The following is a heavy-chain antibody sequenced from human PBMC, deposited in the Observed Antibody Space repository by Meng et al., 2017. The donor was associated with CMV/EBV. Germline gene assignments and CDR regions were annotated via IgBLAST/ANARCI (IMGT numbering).Heavy chain of an antibody. Sequence: ASVKVSCKASGYSFSTFGITWVRQAPGQGLEWMGLISDHSRNTSYARKFEGRVTMTTDASTTTAYMDLRDLRFDDTAVYYCARARVDDVLTGYLPQGDVYYYGMDVWGLGTTVTVSS. CDR2: ISDHSRNT. CDR1: GYSFSTFG. V-gene: IGHV1-18*01. CDR3: ARARVDDVLTGYLPQGDVYYYGMDV. J-gene: IGHJ6*02. D-gene: IGHD3-9*01.